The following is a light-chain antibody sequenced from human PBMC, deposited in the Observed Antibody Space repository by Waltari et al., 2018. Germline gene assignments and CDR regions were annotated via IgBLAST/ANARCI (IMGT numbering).Light chain of an antibody. V-gene: IGLV2-14*03. CDR2: HVN. Sequence: QSALTQPASVSGSPGQSLTIPCTGTSSDVGDYTFVSWYQQHPGKAPQLIISHVNSRPSGVSNRFSGSKSGNTASLTISELQAEDGADYYCSSYTTSNTLWVFGGGTKLTVL. CDR1: SSDVGDYTF. CDR3: SSYTTSNTLWV. J-gene: IGLJ3*02.